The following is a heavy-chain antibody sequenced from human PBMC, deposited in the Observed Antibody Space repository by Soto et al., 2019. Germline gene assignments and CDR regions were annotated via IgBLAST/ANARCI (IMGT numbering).Heavy chain of an antibody. D-gene: IGHD3-22*01. CDR3: ASRLSGYYDDAFDI. V-gene: IGHV1-69*13. CDR1: GGTFSSYA. J-gene: IGHJ3*02. Sequence: RASVKVSCKASGGTFSSYAISWVRQAPGQGLEWMGGIIPIFGTANYAQKFQGRVTITADESTSTAYMELSSLRSEDTAVYYCASRLSGYYDDAFDIWGQGTMVTVSS. CDR2: IIPIFGTA.